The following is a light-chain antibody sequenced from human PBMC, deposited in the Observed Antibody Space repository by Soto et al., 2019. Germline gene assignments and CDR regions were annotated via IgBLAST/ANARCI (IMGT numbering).Light chain of an antibody. Sequence: EIVMTQSPATLSVSPGERVTLSCRAIHIVSSNLACYQQKPGQAPMLLIYGTSTRATGIPARFSGSGSGTEFTLTISSLQSEDFAVYYCQQYNNWPQTFGQGTKVE. CDR3: QQYNNWPQT. J-gene: IGKJ1*01. V-gene: IGKV3-15*01. CDR1: HIVSSN. CDR2: GTS.